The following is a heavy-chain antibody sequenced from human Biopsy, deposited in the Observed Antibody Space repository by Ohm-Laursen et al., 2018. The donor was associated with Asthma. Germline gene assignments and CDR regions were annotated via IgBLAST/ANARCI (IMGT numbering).Heavy chain of an antibody. Sequence: SLRLSCTAASGFAFNNSSMTWVRQAPGKGLEWVSSISASGVRTFYADSVKGRFTVSRDSSRNTLYLQLSTLRVEDTAVYFCAKITTDRQKANNWFDPWGQGTLVTVSS. CDR2: ISASGVRT. CDR1: GFAFNNSS. CDR3: AKITTDRQKANNWFDP. V-gene: IGHV3-23*01. D-gene: IGHD3-22*01. J-gene: IGHJ5*02.